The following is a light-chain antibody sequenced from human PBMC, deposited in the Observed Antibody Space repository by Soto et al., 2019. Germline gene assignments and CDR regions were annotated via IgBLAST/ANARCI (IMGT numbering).Light chain of an antibody. J-gene: IGKJ1*01. CDR1: QAVNTR. CDR2: LTS. CDR3: HQRQSWPRT. Sequence: EIVLTQSPATLSSFPGDRVTLSCRASQAVNTRLAWYQHKPGQAPRLLIYLTSNRAAGMPPRFSGSGSETDFSLTISDVEPEDFAVYYCHQRQSWPRTFGQGTKVYIK. V-gene: IGKV3-11*01.